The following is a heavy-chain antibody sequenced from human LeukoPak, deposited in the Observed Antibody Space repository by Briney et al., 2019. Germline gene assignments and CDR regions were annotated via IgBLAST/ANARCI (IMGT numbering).Heavy chain of an antibody. D-gene: IGHD2-2*01. CDR3: ARAVPAGMGYYFYGMDV. CDR2: ISSNSGNT. Sequence: GASVKVSCKASGYILTTHGISWVRQAPGQGLEWMGWISSNSGNTDYAQKFQGRVTLTTDTSTNTAFMELRTLISDDTAVYYCARAVPAGMGYYFYGMDVWGQGTTVTVSS. V-gene: IGHV1-18*01. CDR1: GYILTTHG. J-gene: IGHJ6*02.